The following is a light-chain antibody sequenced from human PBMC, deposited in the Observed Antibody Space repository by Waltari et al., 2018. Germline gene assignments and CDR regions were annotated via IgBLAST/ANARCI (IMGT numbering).Light chain of an antibody. J-gene: IGKJ2*01. CDR3: QQYGSSVMYT. CDR1: QSVSRSR. V-gene: IGKV3-20*01. CDR2: GAS. Sequence: EVVLAQSPATLSLSPGERATLSCRASQSVSRSRVAWYLHKPGQAPRLLIYGASGRATGISDRFSGSGSGTDFSLTISRVEPEDFAVYYCQQYGSSVMYTFGQGTKLEIK.